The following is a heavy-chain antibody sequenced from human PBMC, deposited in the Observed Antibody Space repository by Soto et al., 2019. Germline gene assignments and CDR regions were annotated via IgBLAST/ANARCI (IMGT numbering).Heavy chain of an antibody. Sequence: GESLKISCKGSGYNFTGYWIGWVRQVPGKGLELMVIIYPHDSHTRYSPSFQGQVTISADKSSRTAYLQWSSLKASDTAIYYCARRGGYSFYYGMDVWGQGTTVTVXS. V-gene: IGHV5-51*01. CDR2: IYPHDSHT. J-gene: IGHJ6*02. CDR1: GYNFTGYW. CDR3: ARRGGYSFYYGMDV.